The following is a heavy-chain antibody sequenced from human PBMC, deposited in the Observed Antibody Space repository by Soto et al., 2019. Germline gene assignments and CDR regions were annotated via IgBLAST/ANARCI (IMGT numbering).Heavy chain of an antibody. CDR2: IKEDGSEK. D-gene: IGHD3-10*01. V-gene: IGHV3-7*01. Sequence: GGSLRLSCAASGFTFSTSWMSWVRQAPGKGLEWVANIKEDGSEKYYVDSVKGRFTISRDHAKNSLYLQMNSLGADDTAVYYCARADYYGDPGSYWGQGALVTVSS. CDR1: GFTFSTSW. CDR3: ARADYYGDPGSY. J-gene: IGHJ4*02.